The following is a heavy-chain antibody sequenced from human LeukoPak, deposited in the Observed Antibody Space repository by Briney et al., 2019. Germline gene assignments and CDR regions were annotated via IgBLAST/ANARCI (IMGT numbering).Heavy chain of an antibody. J-gene: IGHJ4*02. CDR3: AKSRTGYSSGWYYFDY. D-gene: IGHD6-19*01. Sequence: GGSLRLSCAASGFTVSSNYMSWVRQAPGKGLEWVSAISGSGGSTYYADSVKGRFTISRDNSKNTLYLQTNSLRAEDTAVYYCAKSRTGYSSGWYYFDYWGQGTLVTVSS. CDR2: ISGSGGST. CDR1: GFTVSSNY. V-gene: IGHV3-23*01.